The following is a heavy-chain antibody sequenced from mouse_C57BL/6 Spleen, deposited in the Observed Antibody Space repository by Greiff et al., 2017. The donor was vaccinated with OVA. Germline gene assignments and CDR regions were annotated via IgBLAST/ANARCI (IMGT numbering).Heavy chain of an antibody. D-gene: IGHD4-1*02. J-gene: IGHJ1*03. Sequence: VQGVESGAELVRPGASVKLSCKASGYTFTDYYINWVKQRPGQGLEWIARIYPGSGNTYYNEKFKGKATLTAEKSSSTAYMQLSSLTSEDSAVYFCARLSTGTPFYWYFDVWGTGTTVTVSS. CDR3: ARLSTGTPFYWYFDV. CDR2: IYPGSGNT. CDR1: GYTFTDYY. V-gene: IGHV1-76*01.